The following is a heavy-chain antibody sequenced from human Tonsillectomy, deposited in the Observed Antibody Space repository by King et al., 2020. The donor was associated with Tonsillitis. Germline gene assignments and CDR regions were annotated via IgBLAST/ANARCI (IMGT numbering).Heavy chain of an antibody. Sequence: VQLVESGGGLVQPGRSLRLSCAASGFTFDDYAMHWVRHAPGKGLEWVSGISWNSGSIGYADSVKGRFTISRDNAKNSLYLQMNSLRAEDTALYYCANLGSVAGTPLDYWGQGTLVTVSS. J-gene: IGHJ4*02. CDR1: GFTFDDYA. CDR3: ANLGSVAGTPLDY. V-gene: IGHV3-9*01. D-gene: IGHD6-19*01. CDR2: ISWNSGSI.